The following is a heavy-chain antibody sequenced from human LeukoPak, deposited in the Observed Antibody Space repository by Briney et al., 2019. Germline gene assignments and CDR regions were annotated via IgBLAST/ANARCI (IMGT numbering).Heavy chain of an antibody. Sequence: GGSLRLSCATSGFTFSSYAMHWVRQAPGKGLEWVAVISYDGSNKYYADSVKGRFTISRDNSKNTLYLQMNSLRAEDTAVYYCARARGQWLADAFDIWGQGTMVTVSS. CDR3: ARARGQWLADAFDI. V-gene: IGHV3-30-3*01. CDR1: GFTFSSYA. CDR2: ISYDGSNK. J-gene: IGHJ3*02. D-gene: IGHD6-19*01.